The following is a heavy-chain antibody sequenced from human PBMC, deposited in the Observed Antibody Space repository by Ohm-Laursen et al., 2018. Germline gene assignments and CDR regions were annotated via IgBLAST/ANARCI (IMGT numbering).Heavy chain of an antibody. CDR1: GYTFTGYY. V-gene: IGHV1-69*13. CDR2: IIPIFGTE. Sequence: SVKVSCKASGYTFTGYYMHWVRQAPGQGLEWMGGIIPIFGTENYAQKFQGRVTITADESTSTAYMELSSLRSEDTAVYYCARGGIAAAGHPSPFFDYWGQGIRVTVSS. CDR3: ARGGIAAAGHPSPFFDY. J-gene: IGHJ4*02. D-gene: IGHD6-13*01.